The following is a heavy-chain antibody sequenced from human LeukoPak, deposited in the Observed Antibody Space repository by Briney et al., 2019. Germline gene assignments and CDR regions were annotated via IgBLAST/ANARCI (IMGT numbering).Heavy chain of an antibody. V-gene: IGHV4-59*01. J-gene: IGHJ4*02. CDR2: IYYSGST. CDR3: AIHTVVLGPFDY. Sequence: SETLSLTCTVSGGSISSYYWSWIRQPPGKGLEWIGYIYYSGSTNYNPSLKSRVTISVDTSKNQFSLKLSSVTAADTAVYYCAIHTVVLGPFDYWGQGTLVTVSS. CDR1: GGSISSYY. D-gene: IGHD4-23*01.